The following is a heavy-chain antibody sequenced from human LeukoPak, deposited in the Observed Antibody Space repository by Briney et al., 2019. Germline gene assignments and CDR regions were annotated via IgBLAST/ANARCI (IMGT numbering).Heavy chain of an antibody. D-gene: IGHD6-19*01. V-gene: IGHV3-7*01. Sequence: PGGSLRLSCAASGLTFRSYWMSWVRQAPGKGLEWVAYIKHDGTEKYYVDSVKGRFTISRENAKNSLYLQMNSLRAEDTAVYYCTRYRCSGWYSDDAFDVWGQGTMVTVSS. J-gene: IGHJ3*01. CDR1: GLTFRSYW. CDR2: IKHDGTEK. CDR3: TRYRCSGWYSDDAFDV.